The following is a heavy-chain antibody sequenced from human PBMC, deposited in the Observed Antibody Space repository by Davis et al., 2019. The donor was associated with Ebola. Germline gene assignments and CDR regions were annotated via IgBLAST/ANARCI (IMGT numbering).Heavy chain of an antibody. CDR3: ARAPKYDVLTGTSSYYFDY. V-gene: IGHV1-18*04. Sequence: ASVKVSCKSSGYAFTSYGLVWVRQAPGLGLEWMGWISGFNTNTNFAQKFQGRVTVSKDTSTNTAYMDLRSLTSDDKAIYYCARAPKYDVLTGTSSYYFDYWGQGTLVTVSS. D-gene: IGHD3-9*01. J-gene: IGHJ4*02. CDR1: GYAFTSYG. CDR2: ISGFNTNT.